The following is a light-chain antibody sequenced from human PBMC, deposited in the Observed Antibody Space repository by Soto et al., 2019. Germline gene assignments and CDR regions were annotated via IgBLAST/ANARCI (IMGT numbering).Light chain of an antibody. Sequence: QSVLIQPPSASGTPGQRVTISCSGSNSNIGSNTANWYQQYPGKAPKIMIYDVSKRPSGVPDRFSGSKSDNTASLTISGLQAEDEADYYCCSYAGSYTFVFGIGTKVTVL. CDR1: NSNIGSNT. J-gene: IGLJ1*01. CDR3: CSYAGSYTFV. CDR2: DVS. V-gene: IGLV2-11*01.